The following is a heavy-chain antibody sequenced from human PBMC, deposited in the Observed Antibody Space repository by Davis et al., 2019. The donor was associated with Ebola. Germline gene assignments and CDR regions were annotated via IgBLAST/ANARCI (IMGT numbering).Heavy chain of an antibody. Sequence: GESLKISCAASGFTFSSYGMHWVRQAPGKGLEWVAVISYDGSNKYYADSVKGRFTISRDNSKNTLYLQMNSLRAEDTAVYYCARTTSTPSYFDYWGQGTLVTVSS. D-gene: IGHD4-17*01. J-gene: IGHJ4*02. CDR1: GFTFSSYG. CDR3: ARTTSTPSYFDY. V-gene: IGHV3-30*03. CDR2: ISYDGSNK.